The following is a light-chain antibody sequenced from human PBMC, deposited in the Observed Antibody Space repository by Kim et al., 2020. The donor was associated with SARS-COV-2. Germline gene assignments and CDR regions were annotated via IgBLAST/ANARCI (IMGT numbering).Light chain of an antibody. CDR3: QQYGTSIRT. J-gene: IGKJ1*01. V-gene: IGKV3-20*01. CDR1: QSVTSSY. Sequence: EIVLTQSPGTLSLSPGERATLSCRASQSVTSSYLAWYQQKPGQPPRLLIYGASNRATGIPDRFSVSGSGTDFTLTISRLESEDLAVYYCQQYGTSIRTFGQGTKVDIK. CDR2: GAS.